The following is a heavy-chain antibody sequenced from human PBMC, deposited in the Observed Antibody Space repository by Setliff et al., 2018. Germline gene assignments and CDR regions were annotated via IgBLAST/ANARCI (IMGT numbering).Heavy chain of an antibody. J-gene: IGHJ3*02. CDR1: GGSISSHY. Sequence: SETLSLTCTVSGGSISSHYWSWIRQPLGKGLEWIGSIYYSGSTNYNPSLKSRVTISVDTSKNQFSLKLSSVTAADTAVYYCARDTGYSGYGDDAFDIWGQGTMVTVS. D-gene: IGHD5-12*01. CDR2: IYYSGST. CDR3: ARDTGYSGYGDDAFDI. V-gene: IGHV4-59*11.